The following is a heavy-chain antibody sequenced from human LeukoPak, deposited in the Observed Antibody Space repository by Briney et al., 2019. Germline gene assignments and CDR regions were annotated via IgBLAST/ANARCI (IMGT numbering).Heavy chain of an antibody. Sequence: SVKVSCKASRGTFSSYAISSVRQAPGHGLEWMGGIIPTFGTANYAQKFQGRVTITADESTSTAYMELSSLRSEDTAVYYCARDRLRFLEWLSTHSDYYYYMDVWGKGTTVTVSS. CDR2: IIPTFGTA. V-gene: IGHV1-69*01. J-gene: IGHJ6*03. D-gene: IGHD3-3*01. CDR1: RGTFSSYA. CDR3: ARDRLRFLEWLSTHSDYYYYMDV.